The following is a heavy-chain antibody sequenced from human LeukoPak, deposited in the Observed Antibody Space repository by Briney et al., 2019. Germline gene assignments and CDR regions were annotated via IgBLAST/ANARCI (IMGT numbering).Heavy chain of an antibody. J-gene: IGHJ5*02. V-gene: IGHV4-4*07. CDR3: AGGYDSSGYMRPDWFDP. CDR1: GGSISSYY. D-gene: IGHD3-22*01. CDR2: IYTSGST. Sequence: SETLSLTCTVSGGSISSYYWSWIRQPAGKGLEWIGRIYTSGSTNYNPSLKSRVTMSVDTSKNQFSLKLSSVTAADTAVYYCAGGYDSSGYMRPDWFDPWGQGTLVTVSS.